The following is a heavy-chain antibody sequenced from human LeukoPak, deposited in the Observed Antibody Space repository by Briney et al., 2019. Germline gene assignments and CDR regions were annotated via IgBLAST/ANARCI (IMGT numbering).Heavy chain of an antibody. CDR1: GYTFTGYY. D-gene: IGHD3-10*01. V-gene: IGHV1-2*06. Sequence: ASMKVSCKASGYTFTGYYLHWVRQAPGQGLEWMGRINPNSGGTNYAQKFQGRVTMTRDTSISTAYMELSRLRSDDTAVYYCAKYYGSGSYDHFDYWGQGTLVTVSS. CDR3: AKYYGSGSYDHFDY. J-gene: IGHJ4*02. CDR2: INPNSGGT.